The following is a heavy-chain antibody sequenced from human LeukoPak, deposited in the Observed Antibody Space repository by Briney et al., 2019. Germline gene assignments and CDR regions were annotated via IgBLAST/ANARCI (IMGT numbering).Heavy chain of an antibody. D-gene: IGHD3-22*01. V-gene: IGHV1-18*01. CDR2: ISAYNGNT. Sequence: SSVKVSCKTSGYTFTTYGISWVRQAPGQGLEWMGWISAYNGNTNYAQKFQGRVTMTTDTSTNTAYMELRSLRSDDTAVYYCARGSTARYYYDSSGYYRGAVDYWGREPWSPSPQ. CDR3: ARGSTARYYYDSSGYYRGAVDY. J-gene: IGHJ4*02. CDR1: GYTFTTYG.